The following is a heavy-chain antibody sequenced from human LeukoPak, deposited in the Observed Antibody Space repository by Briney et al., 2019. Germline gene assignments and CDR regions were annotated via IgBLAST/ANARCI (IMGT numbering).Heavy chain of an antibody. J-gene: IGHJ4*02. D-gene: IGHD2-2*01. CDR2: IWNDGSKS. Sequence: GGSLRLSWAASGFTFSSYGMHWVSQAPGKGLEWVAVIWNDGSKSNYPDSVKGRFTISRDDSKNTLVLQMSSLRVEDTAVYYCAKDRDPINYCSSTNCSPGFDYWGQGTLVTVSS. CDR3: AKDRDPINYCSSTNCSPGFDY. V-gene: IGHV3-33*06. CDR1: GFTFSSYG.